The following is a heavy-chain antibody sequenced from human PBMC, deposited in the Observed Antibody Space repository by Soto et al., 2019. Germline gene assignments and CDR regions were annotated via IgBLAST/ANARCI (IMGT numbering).Heavy chain of an antibody. Sequence: QVQLVQSGAEVKKPGSSVKVSCKASGGTFSSYTISWVRQAPGQGLEWMGRIIPILGIANYAQKFQGRVTITEDKSTSTAYMELSSLRSEDTAVYYCARAWPTMDDAFDIWGQGTMVTVSS. CDR1: GGTFSSYT. CDR3: ARAWPTMDDAFDI. J-gene: IGHJ3*02. CDR2: IIPILGIA. D-gene: IGHD3-10*01. V-gene: IGHV1-69*02.